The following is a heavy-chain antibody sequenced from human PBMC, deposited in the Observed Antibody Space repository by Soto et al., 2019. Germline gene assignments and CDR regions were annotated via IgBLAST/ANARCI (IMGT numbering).Heavy chain of an antibody. CDR3: ATTPTV. Sequence: QVQLQESGPGLVKPSQTLSLTCTVSGGSISSGGYYWSWIRQHPGKGLEWIGYIHYSGSTYYNPSLISRLTISVATPKHPFSLQLRSLTAAYTAVYSCATTPTVWGQGTLVTVSS. CDR2: IHYSGST. V-gene: IGHV4-31*03. CDR1: GGSISSGGYY. J-gene: IGHJ4*02.